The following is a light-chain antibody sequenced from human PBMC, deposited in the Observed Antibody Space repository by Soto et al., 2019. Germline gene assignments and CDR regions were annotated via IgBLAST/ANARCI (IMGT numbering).Light chain of an antibody. CDR1: QSVSSN. CDR2: DAS. Sequence: EIILTHSPDTLSLSPCERATLSFRASQSVSSNLAWYQQKPGQAPRLLIYDASNRATGIPARFSGSGSGTDFTLTISSLKPEDFAVYYCQQRSNWLTFGGGTKVDIK. V-gene: IGKV3-11*01. CDR3: QQRSNWLT. J-gene: IGKJ4*01.